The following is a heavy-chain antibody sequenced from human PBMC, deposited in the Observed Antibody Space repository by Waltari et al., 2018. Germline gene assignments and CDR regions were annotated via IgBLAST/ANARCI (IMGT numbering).Heavy chain of an antibody. Sequence: QVHLEQSGAEVQKPGSSVRVSCQASGGTFPNFVIIWVRQAPGQGLEGMGGFIPVFGIDNYQQNLQDRITITTDESTRTAYMELRSLTSEDTAIYYCGRGRHYFDDSGYPSNYYVDVWGPGTTVTVSS. D-gene: IGHD3-22*01. J-gene: IGHJ6*02. CDR2: FIPVFGID. V-gene: IGHV1-69*01. CDR1: GGTFPNFV. CDR3: GRGRHYFDDSGYPSNYYVDV.